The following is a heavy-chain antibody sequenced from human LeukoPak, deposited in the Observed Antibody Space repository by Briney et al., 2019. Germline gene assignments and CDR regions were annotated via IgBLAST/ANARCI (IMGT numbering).Heavy chain of an antibody. CDR3: ARGAKGGTTDIKWFDP. D-gene: IGHD1-1*01. J-gene: IGHJ5*02. CDR1: GYTFTSYD. CDR2: MNPDSGNT. Sequence: GASVKVSCKASGYTFTSYDINWVRQATGQGLEWMGWMNPDSGNTHYAQKFQGRVTITRNTSISTAYMELSSLRSEDTAVYYCARGAKGGTTDIKWFDPWGQGTLVTVSS. V-gene: IGHV1-8*03.